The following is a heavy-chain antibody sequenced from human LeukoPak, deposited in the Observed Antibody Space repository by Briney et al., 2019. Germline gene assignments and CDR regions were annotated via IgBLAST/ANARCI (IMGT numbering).Heavy chain of an antibody. D-gene: IGHD6-6*01. V-gene: IGHV1-2*06. J-gene: IGHJ3*02. CDR1: GYTFTGYY. Sequence: ASVKVSCKASGYTFTGYYMHWVRQAPGQGLEWMGRINPNSGGTNYAQRFQGRVTMTRDTSISTAYMELSRLRSDDTAVYYCARGIEYHRDAFDIWGQGTMVTVSS. CDR3: ARGIEYHRDAFDI. CDR2: INPNSGGT.